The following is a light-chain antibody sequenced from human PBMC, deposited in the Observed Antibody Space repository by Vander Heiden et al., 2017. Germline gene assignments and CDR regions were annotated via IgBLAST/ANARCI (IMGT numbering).Light chain of an antibody. CDR3: QHVDSYPRT. CDR1: QSISSY. V-gene: IGKV1-5*03. Sequence: DIQMTPTPSTLSASIGDRVTITCRASQSISSYLAWYQQKPGKAPKLLIYKASNLESGVPSRFSGSGSGTEFTLTISSLQSDDFATYYCQHVDSYPRTFGDGTKVEIK. CDR2: KAS. J-gene: IGKJ3*01.